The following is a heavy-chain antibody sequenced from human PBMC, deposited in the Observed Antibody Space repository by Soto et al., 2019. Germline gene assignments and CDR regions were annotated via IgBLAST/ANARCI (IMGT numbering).Heavy chain of an antibody. D-gene: IGHD6-13*01. J-gene: IGHJ6*04. Sequence: QVQLVQSGAELKKPGASVKVSCKASGYTFTSYVISWVRQAPGQGLEWMGWISGYNGNTNYAQKLQGSVTMTTDTSTSTAYMELRSLRSDDTAGYFCASYREQQVLYGMDVWGEGTTVTVSS. CDR1: GYTFTSYV. V-gene: IGHV1-18*01. CDR2: ISGYNGNT. CDR3: ASYREQQVLYGMDV.